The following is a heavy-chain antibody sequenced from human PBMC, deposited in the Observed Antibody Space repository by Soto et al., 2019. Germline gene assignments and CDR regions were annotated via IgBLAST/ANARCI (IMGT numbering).Heavy chain of an antibody. CDR3: ARGGWLQLWYFDY. D-gene: IGHD5-12*01. V-gene: IGHV4-59*01. CDR1: GGSISSYY. CDR2: IYYSGST. Sequence: PLETLSLTCTVSGGSISSYYWSWIRQPPGKGLEWIGYIYYSGSTNYNPSLKSRVTISVDTSKNQFSLKLSSVTAADTAVYYCARGGWLQLWYFDYWGQGTLVTVSS. J-gene: IGHJ4*02.